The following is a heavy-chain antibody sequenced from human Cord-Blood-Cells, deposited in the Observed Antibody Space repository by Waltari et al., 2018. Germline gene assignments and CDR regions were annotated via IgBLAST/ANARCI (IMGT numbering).Heavy chain of an antibody. J-gene: IGHJ4*02. CDR3: ARPLVYCGGDCYSDY. V-gene: IGHV4-39*01. D-gene: IGHD2-21*02. CDR2: IYYSGST. Sequence: QLQLQESGPGLVKPSETLSLTCTVSGGSIRSSSYYWGWIRQPPGKGLEWIGSIYYSGSTYYNPSLKSRVTISVDTSKNQFSLKLSSVTAADTAVYYCARPLVYCGGDCYSDYWGQGTLVTVSS. CDR1: GGSIRSSSYY.